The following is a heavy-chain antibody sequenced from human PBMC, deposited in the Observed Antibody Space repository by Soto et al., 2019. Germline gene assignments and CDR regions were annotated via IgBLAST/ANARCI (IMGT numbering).Heavy chain of an antibody. Sequence: SLRLSCAASGFTFDDYAMQWVRQAPGKGLEWVSGISWNSGSIGYADSVKGRVTISRDNAKNSLYLQMNSLRAEDTALYYCAKAYDSGISFDAFDIWGQGTMVTVSS. D-gene: IGHD1-26*01. J-gene: IGHJ3*02. CDR3: AKAYDSGISFDAFDI. CDR2: ISWNSGSI. V-gene: IGHV3-9*01. CDR1: GFTFDDYA.